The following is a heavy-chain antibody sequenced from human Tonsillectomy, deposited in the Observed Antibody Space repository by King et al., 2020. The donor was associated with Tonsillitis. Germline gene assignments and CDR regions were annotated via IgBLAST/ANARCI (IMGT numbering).Heavy chain of an antibody. CDR2: IPFDGSNY. CDR1: GFTFSNYG. V-gene: IGHV3-30*19. J-gene: IGHJ4*02. Sequence: VQLVESGGGVVQPGGSLRLSCAASGFTFSNYGVHWVRQAPGRALEWVTFIPFDGSNYYYADSVKGRFTISRDNSRNTVSLQLSRLRAEDTAVYYCARDLGSESTFPVFAYWGQGTWVTVSS. CDR3: ARDLGSESTFPVFAY. D-gene: IGHD3-10*02.